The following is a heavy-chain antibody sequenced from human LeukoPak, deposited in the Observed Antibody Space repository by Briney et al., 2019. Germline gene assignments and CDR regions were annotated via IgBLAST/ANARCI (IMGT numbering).Heavy chain of an antibody. CDR3: ARGTCSSTSCYTDNWFDP. CDR2: IIPIFGTA. V-gene: IGHV1-69*05. Sequence: ASVKVSCKASGGTFSSYAISWVRQAPGQGLEWMGGIIPIFGTANYAQKFQGRVTITTDESTSTAYMELSSLRSVDTAVYYCARGTCSSTSCYTDNWFDPWGQGTLVTVSS. J-gene: IGHJ5*02. CDR1: GGTFSSYA. D-gene: IGHD2-2*02.